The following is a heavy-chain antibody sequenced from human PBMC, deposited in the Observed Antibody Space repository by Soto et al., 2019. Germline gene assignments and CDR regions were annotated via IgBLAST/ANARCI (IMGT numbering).Heavy chain of an antibody. CDR3: ARSPVQLWLSSNYYGMDV. CDR2: ISYDGSNK. Sequence: QVQLVESGGGVVQPGRSLRLSCAASGFTFSSYAMHWVRQAPGKGLEWVAVISYDGSNKYYADSVKGRFTISRDNSKNTLYLQMNSLRAEDTAVYYCARSPVQLWLSSNYYGMDVWGQGTTVTVSS. V-gene: IGHV3-30-3*01. D-gene: IGHD5-18*01. CDR1: GFTFSSYA. J-gene: IGHJ6*02.